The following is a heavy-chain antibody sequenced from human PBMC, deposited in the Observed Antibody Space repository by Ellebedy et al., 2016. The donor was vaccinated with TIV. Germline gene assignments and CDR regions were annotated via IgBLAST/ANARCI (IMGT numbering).Heavy chain of an antibody. CDR1: GYTFTSYD. V-gene: IGHV1-8*01. J-gene: IGHJ5*02. Sequence: ASVKVSCKASGYTFTSYDINWVRQATGQGLEWMGWMNPNSGNTGYAQKFQGRVTMTRNTSISTAYMELSSLRSEDTAVYYCARTYYYDSSDYDNWFDPWGQGTLVAVSS. CDR2: MNPNSGNT. CDR3: ARTYYYDSSDYDNWFDP. D-gene: IGHD3-22*01.